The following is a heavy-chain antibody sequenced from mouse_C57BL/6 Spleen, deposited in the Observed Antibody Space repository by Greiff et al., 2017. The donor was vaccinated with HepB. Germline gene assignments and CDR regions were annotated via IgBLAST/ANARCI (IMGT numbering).Heavy chain of an antibody. V-gene: IGHV1-42*01. D-gene: IGHD2-12*01. CDR1: GYSFTGYY. CDR3: ARRGYSSFDY. Sequence: LVESGPELVKPGASVKISCKASGYSFTGYYMNWVKQSPEKSLEWIGEINPSTGGTTYNQKFKAKATLTVDKSSSTAYMQLKSLTSEDSAVYYCARRGYSSFDYWGQGTTLTVSS. J-gene: IGHJ2*01. CDR2: INPSTGGT.